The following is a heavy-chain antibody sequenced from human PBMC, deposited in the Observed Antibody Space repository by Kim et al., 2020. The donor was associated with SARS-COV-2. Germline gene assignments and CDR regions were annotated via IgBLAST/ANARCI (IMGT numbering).Heavy chain of an antibody. CDR1: GGSISSYY. CDR2: IYYSGST. J-gene: IGHJ5*02. D-gene: IGHD6-13*01. V-gene: IGHV4-59*13. Sequence: SETLSLTCTVSGGSISSYYWSWIRQPPGKGLEWIGYIYYSGSTNYNPSLKSRVTISVDTSKNQFSLKLSSVTAADTAVYYCARGSSSSWFAPLYNWFDPWGQGTLVTVSS. CDR3: ARGSSSSWFAPLYNWFDP.